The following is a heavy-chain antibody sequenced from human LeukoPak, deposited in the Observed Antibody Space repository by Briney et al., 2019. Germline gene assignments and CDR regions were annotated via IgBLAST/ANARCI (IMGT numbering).Heavy chain of an antibody. J-gene: IGHJ5*02. D-gene: IGHD4/OR15-4a*01. V-gene: IGHV3-53*01. CDR3: ARGDYPRGFDP. Sequence: GGSLRLSCAASGFTVSSNYMSWVRQAPGKGREWVSVIYSGGSTYYADSVKGRFTISRDNSKNTLYLQMNSLRAEDTAVYYCARGDYPRGFDPWGQGTLVTVSS. CDR2: IYSGGST. CDR1: GFTVSSNY.